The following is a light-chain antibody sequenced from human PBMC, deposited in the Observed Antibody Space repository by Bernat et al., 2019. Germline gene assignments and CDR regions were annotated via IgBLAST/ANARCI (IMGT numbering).Light chain of an antibody. CDR1: QIVSSY. V-gene: IGKV3D-15*01. Sequence: EIVMTQSPATLSVSPGERATLSCRASQIVSSYLAWYQQKPGQAPRLLIYGTSTRASGIPARFSGSGSGTEFTLTIISLQSEDFAVYYCYQYNNRSTWSFVQETKVEIK. J-gene: IGKJ1*01. CDR2: GTS. CDR3: YQYNNRSTWS.